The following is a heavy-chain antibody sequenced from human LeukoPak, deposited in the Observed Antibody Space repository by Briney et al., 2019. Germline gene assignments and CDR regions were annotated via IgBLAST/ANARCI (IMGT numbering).Heavy chain of an antibody. V-gene: IGHV3-43*02. J-gene: IGHJ4*02. CDR3: AKTRCSGTEYADFDR. CDR1: GFAFDDYA. Sequence: GGSLRLSCAASGFAFDDYAMHWVRQSPGKVPEWVSLIHKDGTTHYAESVKGRFVISRDDNKRSLYLQMNSLTTEDTALYYCAKTRCSGTEYADFDRWGQGTLVTVSS. D-gene: IGHD4-17*01. CDR2: IHKDGTT.